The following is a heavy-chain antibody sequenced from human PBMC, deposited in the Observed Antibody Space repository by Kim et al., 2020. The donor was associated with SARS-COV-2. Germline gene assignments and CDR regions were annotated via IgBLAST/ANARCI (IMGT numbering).Heavy chain of an antibody. CDR1: GYTFTSYG. J-gene: IGHJ4*02. V-gene: IGHV1-18*01. CDR3: ARGLRYFDWLNPFRY. D-gene: IGHD3-9*01. Sequence: ASVKVSCKASGYTFTSYGISWVRQAPGQGLEWMGWISAYNGNTNYAQKLQGRVTMTTDTSTSTAYMELRSLRSDDTAVYYCARGLRYFDWLNPFRYWGQGTLVTVSS. CDR2: ISAYNGNT.